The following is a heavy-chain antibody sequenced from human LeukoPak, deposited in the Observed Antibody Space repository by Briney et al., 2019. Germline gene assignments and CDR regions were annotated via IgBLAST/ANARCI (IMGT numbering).Heavy chain of an antibody. V-gene: IGHV4-39*07. J-gene: IGHJ3*02. CDR1: GGSISSSSYY. D-gene: IGHD2-21*01. CDR2: IYYSGST. Sequence: SETLSLTCTVSGGSISSSSYYWGWIRQPPGKGLEWIGSIYYSGSTYYNPSLKSRVTISVDTSKNQFSLKLSSVTAADTAVYYCALSLWLTDAFDIWGQGTMVTVSS. CDR3: ALSLWLTDAFDI.